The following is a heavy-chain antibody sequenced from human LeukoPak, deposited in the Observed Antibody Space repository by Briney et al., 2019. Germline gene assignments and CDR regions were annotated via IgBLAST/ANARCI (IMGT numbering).Heavy chain of an antibody. CDR3: ARGSGLPDSNGFHYFDY. Sequence: ASVKVSCESSGYTFTSYYIHWVRQAPGQGLERMGWINPNSGATTSAQKFHDTLTMTRDTSINTAYMELRWLRSVDTAVYLCARGSGLPDSNGFHYFDYWGQGTLVTVSS. D-gene: IGHD3-22*01. CDR2: INPNSGAT. J-gene: IGHJ4*02. CDR1: GYTFTSYY. V-gene: IGHV1-2*02.